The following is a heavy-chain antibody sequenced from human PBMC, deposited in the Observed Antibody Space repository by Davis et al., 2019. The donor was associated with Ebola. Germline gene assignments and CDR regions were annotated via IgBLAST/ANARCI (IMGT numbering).Heavy chain of an antibody. Sequence: AASVKVSCKASGYTFTSYYMHWVRQAPGQGLEWMGRINPNSGGTNYAQKFQGRVTITRDMSTSTAYMELSSLRSEVTAVYYCAAGIAPLFWFDPWGQGTLVTVSS. CDR3: AAGIAPLFWFDP. CDR2: INPNSGGT. D-gene: IGHD6-6*01. V-gene: IGHV1-2*06. J-gene: IGHJ5*02. CDR1: GYTFTSYY.